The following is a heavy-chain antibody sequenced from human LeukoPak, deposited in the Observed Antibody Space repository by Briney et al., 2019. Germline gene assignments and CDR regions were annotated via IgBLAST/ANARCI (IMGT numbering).Heavy chain of an antibody. CDR3: ARDLVTVTKGFDI. CDR1: GDSFSSHY. V-gene: IGHV4-59*11. D-gene: IGHD4-17*01. CDR2: ISYRGST. J-gene: IGHJ3*02. Sequence: SETLSLTCSVSGDSFSSHYWTWIRQPPGKGLEWIGYISYRGSTNYNPSLKSRVTISIDTSKNQFSLRLSSVTAADTAVYYCARDLVTVTKGFDIWGQGTMVSVSS.